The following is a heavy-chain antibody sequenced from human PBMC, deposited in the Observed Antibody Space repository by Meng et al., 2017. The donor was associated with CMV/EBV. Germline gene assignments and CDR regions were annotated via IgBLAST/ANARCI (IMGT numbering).Heavy chain of an antibody. D-gene: IGHD3-3*01. Sequence: GESLKISCKASGYSFTNYWIGWVRQMPGKGLEWMGIIYPGDSDTRYSPSFQGQVTISADNSISTAYLQWWISLKASDTAMYYCARLSSHYDFWSGFYVGDGFDMWGQGTMVTVSS. CDR3: ARLSSHYDFWSGFYVGDGFDM. CDR1: GYSFTNYW. CDR2: IYPGDSDT. J-gene: IGHJ3*02. V-gene: IGHV5-51*01.